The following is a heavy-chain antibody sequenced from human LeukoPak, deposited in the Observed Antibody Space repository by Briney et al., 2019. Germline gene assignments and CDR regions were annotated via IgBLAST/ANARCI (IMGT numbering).Heavy chain of an antibody. CDR1: GFTFSSYA. CDR3: AREMNYDILTGYYKGVPDAFDI. J-gene: IGHJ3*02. V-gene: IGHV3-23*01. CDR2: ISGSGGST. D-gene: IGHD3-9*01. Sequence: PGGSLRLSCAASGFTFSSYAMSWVRQAPGKGLEWVSAISGSGGSTYYADSVKGRFTISRDNSKNTLYLQMNSLRAEDTAVYYCAREMNYDILTGYYKGVPDAFDIWGQGTMVAVSS.